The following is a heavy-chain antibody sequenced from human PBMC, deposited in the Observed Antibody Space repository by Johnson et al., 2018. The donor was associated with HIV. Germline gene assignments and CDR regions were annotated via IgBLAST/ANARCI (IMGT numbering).Heavy chain of an antibody. CDR3: ARGYGGNYDAVDI. D-gene: IGHD4-23*01. CDR1: GFTFSSYA. CDR2: ISYDGRNK. V-gene: IGHV3-30*04. J-gene: IGHJ3*02. Sequence: QVQLVESGGGVVQPGRSLRLSCAASGFTFSSYAMHWVRQAPGTGLEWVAVISYDGRNKYYADSVHGRFTISRDNSKNTLYLQMNSRRAEDTAVYYCARGYGGNYDAVDIWGQGTMVTVSS.